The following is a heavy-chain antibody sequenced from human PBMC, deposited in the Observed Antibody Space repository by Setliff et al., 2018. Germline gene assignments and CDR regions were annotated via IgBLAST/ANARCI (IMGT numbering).Heavy chain of an antibody. V-gene: IGHV4-39*07. CDR1: GGSISSSSHY. J-gene: IGHJ4*02. CDR2: SNHGGST. CDR3: RVWVTMIEVDS. D-gene: IGHD3-22*01. Sequence: SETLSLTCTVSGGSISSSSHYWGWIRQPPGKGLEWIGESNHGGSTSYHPSLKSRLTMSVDTSKNQFSLKLTSVTAADTAVYYCRVWVTMIEVDSWAQGTLVTSPQ.